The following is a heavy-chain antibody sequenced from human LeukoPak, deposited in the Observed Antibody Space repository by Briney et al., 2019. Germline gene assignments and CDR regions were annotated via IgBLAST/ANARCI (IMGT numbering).Heavy chain of an antibody. CDR3: AKVAGDVLRYFDWLPNYYYYGMDV. J-gene: IGHJ6*02. Sequence: GGSLRLSCAASGFTFSSYAMSWVRQAPGKGLEWVSAISGSGGSTYYADSVKGRFTISRDNSKNTLYLQMNSLRAEDTAVYYCAKVAGDVLRYFDWLPNYYYYGMDVWGQGTTVTVSS. CDR1: GFTFSSYA. CDR2: ISGSGGST. D-gene: IGHD3-9*01. V-gene: IGHV3-23*01.